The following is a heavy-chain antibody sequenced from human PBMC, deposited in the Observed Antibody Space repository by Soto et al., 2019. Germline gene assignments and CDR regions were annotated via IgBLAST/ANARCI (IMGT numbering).Heavy chain of an antibody. J-gene: IGHJ4*02. D-gene: IGHD3-10*01. Sequence: GGSLSPYCAASGFTFSSYAISWFRQAPGKGLEWASGFFGSGGGISYADPVTVRFTISRDNSIYGLYLQMQNLRVEDRAGNYCVEDRQPDGCWPFDHWGQGTLVTVSS. CDR2: FFGSGGGI. V-gene: IGHV3-23*01. CDR1: GFTFSSYA. CDR3: VEDRQPDGCWPFDH.